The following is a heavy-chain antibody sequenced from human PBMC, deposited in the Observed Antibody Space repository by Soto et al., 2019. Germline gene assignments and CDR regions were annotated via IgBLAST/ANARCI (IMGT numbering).Heavy chain of an antibody. CDR2: ITSDGKSK. V-gene: IGHV3-74*01. J-gene: IGHJ5*02. CDR3: ARESGDWPLNWFDP. D-gene: IGHD2-21*02. Sequence: LRLSCAASGFNFSNHWMHWVRQRPGEGLVWVSRITSDGKSKAYAESVKGRFAISRDNAKNTLYLQMNGLTAEDTAVYYCARESGDWPLNWFDPWGLGTLVTVSS. CDR1: GFNFSNHW.